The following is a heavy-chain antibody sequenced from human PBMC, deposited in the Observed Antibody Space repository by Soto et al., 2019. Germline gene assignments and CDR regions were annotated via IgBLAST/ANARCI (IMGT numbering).Heavy chain of an antibody. Sequence: QPGGSLRLSCAASGFTLSTYGMHWVRQAPGKGLEWVAVVWYDGSKKYYADSVKGRFTVSRDNSKNTLYLQMNSLRAEDTAVYYCARPLEQWQLGFGMDVWGQGSPVTVSS. D-gene: IGHD6-19*01. V-gene: IGHV3-33*08. CDR1: GFTLSTYG. CDR3: ARPLEQWQLGFGMDV. CDR2: VWYDGSKK. J-gene: IGHJ6*01.